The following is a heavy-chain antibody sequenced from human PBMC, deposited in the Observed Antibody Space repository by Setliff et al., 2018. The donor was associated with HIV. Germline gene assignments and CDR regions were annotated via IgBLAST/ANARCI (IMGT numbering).Heavy chain of an antibody. J-gene: IGHJ4*02. Sequence: SGPTLVNPTEPLTLTCTVSGFSLSNARMGVSWIRQPPGKALEWLAHIFSNDEKSYSTSLKSRLTISKDTSKSQVVLTMTNMDPVDTATYYCARIRAAAFFDYWGQGTLVTVSS. CDR2: IFSNDEK. CDR3: ARIRAAAFFDY. CDR1: GFSLSNARMG. D-gene: IGHD6-13*01. V-gene: IGHV2-26*01.